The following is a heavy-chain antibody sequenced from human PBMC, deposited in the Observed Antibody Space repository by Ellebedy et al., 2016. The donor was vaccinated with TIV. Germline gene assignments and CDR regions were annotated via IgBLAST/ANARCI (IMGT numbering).Heavy chain of an antibody. D-gene: IGHD4-23*01. CDR1: GFTFSSYT. Sequence: GGSLRLXCAASGFTFSSYTMNWVRQAPGKGLEWVSSIVSSSNYIYYRDSVKGRFTISRDNSKTSLYLQMNSLRVEDTAVYYCVRGEGNSRPYVLDVWGQGTTVTVPS. CDR3: VRGEGNSRPYVLDV. J-gene: IGHJ6*02. CDR2: IVSSSNYI. V-gene: IGHV3-21*01.